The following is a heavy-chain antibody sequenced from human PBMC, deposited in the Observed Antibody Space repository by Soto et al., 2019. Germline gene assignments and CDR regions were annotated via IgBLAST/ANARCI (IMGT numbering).Heavy chain of an antibody. D-gene: IGHD1-26*01. CDR3: AKDRGRARYSGTYWLS. V-gene: IGHV3-30-3*01. Sequence: PGGSLRLSCAASGFTFSSYAMHWVRQAPGKGLEWVAVISYDGSNKYYADSVKGRFTISRDNSKNTPYLQMNSLRAEDTAVYYCAKDRGRARYSGTYWLSWGQGTLVTVSS. J-gene: IGHJ5*02. CDR2: ISYDGSNK. CDR1: GFTFSSYA.